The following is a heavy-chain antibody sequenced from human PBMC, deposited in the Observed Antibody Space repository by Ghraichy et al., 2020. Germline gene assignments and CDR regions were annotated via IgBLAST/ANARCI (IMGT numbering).Heavy chain of an antibody. CDR1: GFTFSTYW. CDR2: LKQDGSDK. CDR3: TAAVAGTPHDY. D-gene: IGHD6-19*01. V-gene: IGHV3-7*01. J-gene: IGHJ4*02. Sequence: GGSLRLSCAVSGFTFSTYWMSWVRQAPGKGLEWVASLKQDGSDKYYVDSVKGRFTISRDNAKTSLYLQMNSLRAEDTAVYYCTAAVAGTPHDYWGQGTLVTVSS.